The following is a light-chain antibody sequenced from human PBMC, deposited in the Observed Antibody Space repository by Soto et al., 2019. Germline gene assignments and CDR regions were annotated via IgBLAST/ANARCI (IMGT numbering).Light chain of an antibody. V-gene: IGKV4-1*01. CDR3: QQHYITPFA. Sequence: DIVMTQSPDSLAVSLGERATINCKSSQSVLYSSNNKNYLAWYQQKPGQPPKLLIYWASTRGSGVPDRFSGRGSGTDFTLTISSLQAEDVAVYYCQQHYITPFAFGPGTKVDIK. CDR1: QSVLYSSNNKNY. J-gene: IGKJ3*01. CDR2: WAS.